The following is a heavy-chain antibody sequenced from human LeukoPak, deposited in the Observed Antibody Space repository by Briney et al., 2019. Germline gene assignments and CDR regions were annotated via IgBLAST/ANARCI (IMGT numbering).Heavy chain of an antibody. CDR1: GFTFSSYA. D-gene: IGHD5-18*01. CDR2: ARASGSAT. CDR3: AKRYGNAWYQFDY. Sequence: GGSLRLSCAASGFTFSSYAMNWVRQTPGKGLEWVSTARASGSATYYADSVKGRFAISRDDSKSTLYLQMTNLRAEDTALYYCAKRYGNAWYQFDYGGRGTLVTVSS. J-gene: IGHJ4*02. V-gene: IGHV3-23*01.